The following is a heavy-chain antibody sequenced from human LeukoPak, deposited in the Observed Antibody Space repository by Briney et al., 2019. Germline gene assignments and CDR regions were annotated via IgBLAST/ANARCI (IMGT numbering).Heavy chain of an antibody. V-gene: IGHV3-48*04. J-gene: IGHJ5*02. CDR2: ISSSSSTI. CDR3: AKSSSSWYVGNWFDP. Sequence: GGSLRLSCAASGFTFSSYSMNWVRQAPGKGLEWVSYISSSSSTIYYADSVKGRFTISRDNAKNSLYLQMNSLRAEDMALYYCAKSSSSWYVGNWFDPWGQGTLVTVSS. CDR1: GFTFSSYS. D-gene: IGHD6-13*01.